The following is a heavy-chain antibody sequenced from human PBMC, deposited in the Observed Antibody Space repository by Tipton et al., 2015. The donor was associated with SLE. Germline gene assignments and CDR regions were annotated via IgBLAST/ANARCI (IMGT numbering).Heavy chain of an antibody. J-gene: IGHJ4*02. V-gene: IGHV3-11*04. CDR1: GFTFSDYY. Sequence: GSLRLSCAASGFTFSDYYMSWIRQAPGKGLEWVSYISSSDSTIYYADSVKGRFTISRDNAKNSLYLQMNSLRAEDTAVYYCARRDYDILTGYSKFDYWGQGTLVTVSS. CDR3: ARRDYDILTGYSKFDY. CDR2: ISSSDSTI. D-gene: IGHD3-9*01.